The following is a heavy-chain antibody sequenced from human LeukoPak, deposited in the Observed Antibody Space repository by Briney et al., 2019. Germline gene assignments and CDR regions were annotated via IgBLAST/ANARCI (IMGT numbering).Heavy chain of an antibody. Sequence: PSETLSLTCTVSGGSISSSSYYWGWIRQPPGKGLEWIGSIYYSGSTYYNPSLKSRVTISVDTSKNQFSLKLSSVTAADTAVYYCARSSADSSGYSFDYWGQGTLVTVSS. CDR3: ARSSADSSGYSFDY. D-gene: IGHD3-22*01. V-gene: IGHV4-39*07. CDR1: GGSISSSSYY. J-gene: IGHJ4*02. CDR2: IYYSGST.